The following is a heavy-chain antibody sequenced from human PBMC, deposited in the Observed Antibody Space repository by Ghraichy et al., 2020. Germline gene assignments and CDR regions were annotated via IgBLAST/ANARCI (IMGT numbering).Heavy chain of an antibody. CDR1: GDNFSSYG. CDR3: ARDGGPYYDFWSGQVY. Sequence: ASVKVSCKTAGDNFSSYGISWELQSPVQVLEKKGWISAYNGNTNYAQKLQGRVTMTTDTSTSTAYMELRSLRSDDTAVYYCARDGGPYYDFWSGQVYWGQGTLGTVSS. V-gene: IGHV1-18*04. J-gene: IGHJ4*02. CDR2: ISAYNGNT. D-gene: IGHD3-3*01.